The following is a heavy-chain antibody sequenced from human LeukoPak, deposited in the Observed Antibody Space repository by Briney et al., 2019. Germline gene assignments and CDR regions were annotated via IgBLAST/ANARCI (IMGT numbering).Heavy chain of an antibody. Sequence: GGSLRLSCAASGFTFSSYWMHWVRQAAGKGLVWVSRINSDGSSTSYADSVKGRFTISRDNAKNTLYLQMNSLRAEDAAVYYCARDNNWNDFDHWGQGTLVTVSS. CDR1: GFTFSSYW. CDR2: INSDGSST. V-gene: IGHV3-74*01. CDR3: ARDNNWNDFDH. J-gene: IGHJ4*02. D-gene: IGHD1-1*01.